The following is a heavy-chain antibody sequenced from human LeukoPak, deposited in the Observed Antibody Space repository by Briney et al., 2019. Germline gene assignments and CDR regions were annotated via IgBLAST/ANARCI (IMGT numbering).Heavy chain of an antibody. CDR3: ARVGAAGMPGLQLDY. V-gene: IGHV1-18*04. Sequence: ASVKVSCKASGYTFTGYYMHWVRQAPGQGLEWMGWISAYNGNTNYAQKLQGRVTMTTDTSTSTAYMELRSLRSDDTAVYYCARVGAAGMPGLQLDYWGQGTLVTVSS. CDR1: GYTFTGYY. D-gene: IGHD6-13*01. J-gene: IGHJ4*02. CDR2: ISAYNGNT.